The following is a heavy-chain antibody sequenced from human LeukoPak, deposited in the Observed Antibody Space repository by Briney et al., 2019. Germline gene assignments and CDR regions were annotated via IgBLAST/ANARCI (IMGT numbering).Heavy chain of an antibody. CDR3: GRVRYDSSGYYYGARYAFDI. D-gene: IGHD3-22*01. CDR1: GFTFSSYA. Sequence: PGRSLRLSCAASGFTFSSYAMHWVRQAPGKGLEWVAVISYDGSNKYYADSVKGRLTISRDNANNSLYLQMNSLRAEDTAVFYCGRVRYDSSGYYYGARYAFDIWGRGTMVTVSS. CDR2: ISYDGSNK. V-gene: IGHV3-30*04. J-gene: IGHJ3*02.